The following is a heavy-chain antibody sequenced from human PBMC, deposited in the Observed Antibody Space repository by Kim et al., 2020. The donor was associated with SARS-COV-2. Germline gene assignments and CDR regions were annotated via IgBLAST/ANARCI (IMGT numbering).Heavy chain of an antibody. CDR1: VASISSSGYY. CDR2: VYCTGST. D-gene: IGHD3-22*01. V-gene: IGHV4-39*01. Sequence: SYTLSLTFTPSVASISSSGYYWVWIRQPTGMGLEWIGCVYCTGSTYYNPSLKSRVTMSVATSKNQFSLKLSSVTAADTAVYYCARHFRGTLIRFLELFQFDYWGQGTLVTVSS. CDR3: ARHFRGTLIRFLELFQFDY. J-gene: IGHJ4*02.